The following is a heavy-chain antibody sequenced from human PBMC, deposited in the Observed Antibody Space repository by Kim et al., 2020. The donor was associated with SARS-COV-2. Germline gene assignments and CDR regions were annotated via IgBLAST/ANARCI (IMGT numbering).Heavy chain of an antibody. CDR2: IYYSGRT. V-gene: IGHV4-39*01. CDR1: GGSISSSSYY. CDR3: AGLVYSGSDEGSFDY. J-gene: IGHJ4*02. Sequence: SETLSLTCTVSGGSISSSSYYWGWIRQPPGKGLEWIGSIYYSGRTYYNPSLKSRVTISVDTSKNQFTLKLSSVTAEDTAVYYCAGLVYSGSDEGSFDYWGQGTLFTVSS. D-gene: IGHD1-26*01.